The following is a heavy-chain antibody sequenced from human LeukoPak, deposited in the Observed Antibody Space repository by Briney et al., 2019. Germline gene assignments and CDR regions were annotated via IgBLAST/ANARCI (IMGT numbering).Heavy chain of an antibody. CDR1: GYSFTSYW. CDR2: IYPGDSDT. Sequence: GESLKISCKSSGYSFTSYWIGWVRQMPGKGLEGMVIIYPGDSDTRYSRSCQGQVTISADKSISTAYLQWSSLKASDTAMYYCARLSSPPIAAAGTGWALYFDYWGQGTLVTVSS. V-gene: IGHV5-51*01. D-gene: IGHD6-13*01. J-gene: IGHJ4*02. CDR3: ARLSSPPIAAAGTGWALYFDY.